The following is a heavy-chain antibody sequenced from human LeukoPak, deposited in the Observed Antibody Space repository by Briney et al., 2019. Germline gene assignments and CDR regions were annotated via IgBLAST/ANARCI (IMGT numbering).Heavy chain of an antibody. CDR1: GGSISSGSYY. J-gene: IGHJ3*02. V-gene: IGHV4-61*02. CDR2: IYHSAST. CDR3: ASYSGSYYSAFDI. Sequence: SQTLSRTCTVSGGSISSGSYYWSWIRQPAGKGLEWIGRIYHSASTNYTPSLKSRVTISVDTSKNQFSLKLSSASAADTAVYYCASYSGSYYSAFDIWGQGTMVTVSS. D-gene: IGHD1-26*01.